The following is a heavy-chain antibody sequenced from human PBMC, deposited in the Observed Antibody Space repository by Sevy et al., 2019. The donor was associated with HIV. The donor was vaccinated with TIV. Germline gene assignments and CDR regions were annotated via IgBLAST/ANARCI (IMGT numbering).Heavy chain of an antibody. D-gene: IGHD3-22*01. J-gene: IGHJ4*02. CDR2: INAGNGNT. CDR1: GYTFTSYA. Sequence: ASVKVSCKASGYTFTSYAMHWVRQAPGQRLEWMGWINAGNGNTKYSQKFQGRVTITRDTSASTAYMELSSLRSEDTAVYYCTAKGNYDSTGGGQDDYWGQGTLVTVSS. CDR3: TAKGNYDSTGGGQDDY. V-gene: IGHV1-3*01.